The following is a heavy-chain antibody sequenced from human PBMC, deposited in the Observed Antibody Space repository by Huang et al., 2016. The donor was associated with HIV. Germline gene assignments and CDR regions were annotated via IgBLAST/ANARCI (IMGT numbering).Heavy chain of an antibody. CDR3: ARPKMTAIPSDSSWSFFDF. D-gene: IGHD3-3*01. CDR1: GDSFSDYF. CDR2: VNHRGSV. V-gene: IGHV4-34*01. Sequence: QVRLEQWGPNLLKPSDTLSLKCAVYGDSFSDYFWTWIRQSPVKGLAWIGEVNHRGSVTPHPSLRSRVSMSVDPSKNQIYLKLTSVSAADSAVYFCARPKMTAIPSDSSWSFFDFWGRGAPVTVSS. J-gene: IGHJ4*02.